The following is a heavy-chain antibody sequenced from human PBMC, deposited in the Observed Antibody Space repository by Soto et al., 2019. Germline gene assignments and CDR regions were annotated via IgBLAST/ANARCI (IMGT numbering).Heavy chain of an antibody. J-gene: IGHJ6*03. D-gene: IGHD3-9*01. CDR1: GCSISSYY. CDR2: IYYTGST. V-gene: IGHV4-59*08. Sequence: SETLSLTCAVSGCSISSYYWSWIRQPPGKGLEWIGYIYYTGSTSYNPSLKRRVTSSADSSRGQFSLRLNSVTAADTAVYYCARTVLGPDLLADSFVDYYYYMDVWGQGTTVTVSS. CDR3: ARTVLGPDLLADSFVDYYYYMDV.